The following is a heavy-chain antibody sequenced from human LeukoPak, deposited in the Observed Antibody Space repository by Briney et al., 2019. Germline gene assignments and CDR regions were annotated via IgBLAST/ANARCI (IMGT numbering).Heavy chain of an antibody. J-gene: IGHJ3*02. D-gene: IGHD1-20*01. CDR1: GFTVSSNC. V-gene: IGHV3-53*01. CDR2: IYSGGST. Sequence: GGSLRLSCAASGFTVSSNCMTWVRQAPGKGLEWVSVIYSGGSTYYADSVKGRFTISRDNSKNTLYLQMNSLRAEDTAVYYCARDITGAHDAFDIWGQGTMVTVSS. CDR3: ARDITGAHDAFDI.